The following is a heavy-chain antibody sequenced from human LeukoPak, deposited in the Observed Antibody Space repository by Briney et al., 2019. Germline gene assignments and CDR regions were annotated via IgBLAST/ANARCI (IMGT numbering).Heavy chain of an antibody. Sequence: GGSLRLSCAASGFTFSSYWMNWARQAPGKGLEWVASINHNGNVSYYVDSVKGRFTISRDNAKNPLYLQMNSLRAEDTAVYYCARDLMFCSSTSCSTGNGMDVWGQGTTVTVSS. CDR3: ARDLMFCSSTSCSTGNGMDV. V-gene: IGHV3-7*01. J-gene: IGHJ6*02. D-gene: IGHD2-2*01. CDR1: GFTFSSYW. CDR2: INHNGNVS.